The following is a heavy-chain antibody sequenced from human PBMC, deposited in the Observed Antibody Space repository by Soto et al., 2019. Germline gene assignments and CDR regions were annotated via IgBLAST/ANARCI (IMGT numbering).Heavy chain of an antibody. V-gene: IGHV3-33*01. CDR1: GFTFSSYG. CDR2: IWYDGSNK. J-gene: IGHJ2*01. D-gene: IGHD3-10*01. Sequence: QVQLVESGGGVVQPGRSLRLSCAASGFTFSSYGMHWVRQAPGKGLAWVAVIWYDGSNKDYADSVKGRFTISRDNSTNTLYLQMNSLRAEDTAVYYCARDHITMVRGVIITWYFDLWGRGTLVTVSS. CDR3: ARDHITMVRGVIITWYFDL.